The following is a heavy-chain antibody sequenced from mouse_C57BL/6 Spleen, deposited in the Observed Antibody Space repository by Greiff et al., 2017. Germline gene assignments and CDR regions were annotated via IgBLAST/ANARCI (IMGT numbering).Heavy chain of an antibody. Sequence: VQLQQSGPELVKPGASVKLSCKASGYTFTSYDINWVKQRPGQGLEWIGWIHPTDGSTKYNEKFTGQAKLTVDTSSSAAYRELHSLTSEDSAVYFGSRSGGYDRWDWYFDVWGTGTTVTVSS. D-gene: IGHD2-2*01. CDR3: SRSGGYDRWDWYFDV. V-gene: IGHV1-85*01. CDR1: GYTFTSYD. CDR2: IHPTDGST. J-gene: IGHJ1*03.